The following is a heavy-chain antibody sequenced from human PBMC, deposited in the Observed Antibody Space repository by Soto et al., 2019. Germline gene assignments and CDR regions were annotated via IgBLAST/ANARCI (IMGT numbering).Heavy chain of an antibody. CDR2: IYYSGST. V-gene: IGHV4-59*08. CDR3: AGSIAVTPRGLYNWFDP. CDR1: GGSISSYY. D-gene: IGHD6-19*01. J-gene: IGHJ5*02. Sequence: PSETLALTCTVSGGSISSYYWSWIRQPPGKGLEWIGYIYYSGSTNYNPSLKSRVTISVDTSKNQFSLKLSSVTAADTAVYYCAGSIAVTPRGLYNWFDPWGQGTLVTVS.